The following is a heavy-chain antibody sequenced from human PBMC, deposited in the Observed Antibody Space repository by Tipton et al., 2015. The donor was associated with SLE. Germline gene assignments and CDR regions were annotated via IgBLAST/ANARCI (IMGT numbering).Heavy chain of an antibody. CDR1: GGSISSHY. V-gene: IGHV4-59*11. J-gene: IGHJ3*02. CDR3: ARVPPLATAGALNAFDI. CDR2: IYYSGST. Sequence: TLSLTCTVSGGSISSHYWSWIRQPPGKGLEWFGYIYYSGSTNYNPSLKSRVTISVDTSKNQFSLRVTSVNAADTAVYYCARVPPLATAGALNAFDIWGQGTMVTVSS. D-gene: IGHD6-25*01.